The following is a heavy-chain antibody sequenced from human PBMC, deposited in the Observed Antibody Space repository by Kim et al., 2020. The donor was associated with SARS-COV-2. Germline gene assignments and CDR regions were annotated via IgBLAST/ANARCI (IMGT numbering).Heavy chain of an antibody. V-gene: IGHV3-15*01. CDR2: IKSKTDGGTT. CDR1: GFTFSNAW. D-gene: IGHD2-2*01. Sequence: GGSLRLSCAASGFTFSNAWMSWVRQAPGKGLEWVGRIKSKTDGGTTDYAAPVKGRFTISRDDSKNTLYLQMNSLKTEDTAVYYCTTDGYCSSTSCYESFDYWGQGTLVTVSS. J-gene: IGHJ4*02. CDR3: TTDGYCSSTSCYESFDY.